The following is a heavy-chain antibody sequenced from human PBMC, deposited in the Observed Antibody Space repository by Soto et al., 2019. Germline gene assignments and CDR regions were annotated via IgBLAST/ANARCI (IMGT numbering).Heavy chain of an antibody. Sequence: GSLRLSCAASGFSFRDHYMTWIRQAPGKGLELLSYISPGGDITNYVDSVKGRFTIPRDNAKNSLFLHMNSLRAEDTAVYYCTRDPRITDFWGQGTLVTVSS. CDR3: TRDPRITDF. J-gene: IGHJ4*02. CDR2: ISPGGDIT. CDR1: GFSFRDHY. V-gene: IGHV3-11*01. D-gene: IGHD3-16*01.